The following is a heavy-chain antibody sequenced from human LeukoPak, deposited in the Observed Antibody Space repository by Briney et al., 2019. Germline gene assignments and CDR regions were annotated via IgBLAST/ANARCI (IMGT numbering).Heavy chain of an antibody. CDR2: INPNSGGT. J-gene: IGHJ4*02. CDR3: ARVLYYYGSGSYPPGY. D-gene: IGHD3-10*01. CDR1: GYTFTGYY. Sequence: ASVKVSRKASGYTFTGYYMHWVRRAPGQGLEWMGWINPNSGGTNYAQKFQGRVTMTRDTSISTAYMELSRLRSDDTAVYYCARVLYYYGSGSYPPGYWGQGTLVTVSS. V-gene: IGHV1-2*02.